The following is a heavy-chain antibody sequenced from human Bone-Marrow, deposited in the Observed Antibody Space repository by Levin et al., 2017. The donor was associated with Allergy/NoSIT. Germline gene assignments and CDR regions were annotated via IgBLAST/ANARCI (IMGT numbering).Heavy chain of an antibody. Sequence: GGSLRLSCEASGFTFSSHGMHWVRQAPGKGLEWVAIILNDGSNKYYAESVKGRFTISRDNSKNMLYLQMNSLRAEDTAVYYCAKDKGDVGVSWMTDYWGQGTLVTVSS. CDR2: ILNDGSNK. V-gene: IGHV3-30*18. J-gene: IGHJ4*02. D-gene: IGHD2-21*01. CDR3: AKDKGDVGVSWMTDY. CDR1: GFTFSSHG.